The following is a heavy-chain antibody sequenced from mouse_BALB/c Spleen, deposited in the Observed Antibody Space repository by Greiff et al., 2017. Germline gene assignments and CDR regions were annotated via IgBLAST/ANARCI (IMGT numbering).Heavy chain of an antibody. J-gene: IGHJ1*01. Sequence: QVQLQQPGAELVKPGTSVKLSCKASGYTFTSYWINWVKLRPGQGLEWIGDIYPGSGSTNYNEKFKSKATLTVDTSSSTAYMQLSSLASEDSALYYCARRSYWYFDVWGAGTTVTVSS. CDR2: IYPGSGST. V-gene: IGHV1-55*01. CDR1: GYTFTSYW. CDR3: ARRSYWYFDV.